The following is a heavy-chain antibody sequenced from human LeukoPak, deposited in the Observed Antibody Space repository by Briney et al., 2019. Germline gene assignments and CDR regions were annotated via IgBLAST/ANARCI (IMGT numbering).Heavy chain of an antibody. J-gene: IGHJ5*02. D-gene: IGHD3-10*01. CDR2: VYYSGTT. Sequence: NPSETLSLTCSVSGGSISLSYYYWGWIRQPPGKALEWIGSVYYSGTTSYNPSLKSRVTISVDTSKNQFSLKLSSVTAADTAVYYCARPLLLWFGPFDPWGQGTLVTVSS. CDR1: GGSISLSYYY. V-gene: IGHV4-39*07. CDR3: ARPLLLWFGPFDP.